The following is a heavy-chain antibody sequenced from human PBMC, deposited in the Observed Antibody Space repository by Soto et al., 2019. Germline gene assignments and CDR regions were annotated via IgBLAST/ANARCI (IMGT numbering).Heavy chain of an antibody. CDR2: ISSSSSYI. J-gene: IGHJ4*02. Sequence: GGSLRLSCAASGFTFSSYSMNWVRQAPGKGLEWVSSISSSSSYIYYADSVKGRFTISRDNAKNSLYLEMNSLRAEDTAVYYCARESGTMGDYGDYDVYGVYPQSVDYWGQGTLVTVSS. V-gene: IGHV3-21*01. D-gene: IGHD4-17*01. CDR1: GFTFSSYS. CDR3: ARESGTMGDYGDYDVYGVYPQSVDY.